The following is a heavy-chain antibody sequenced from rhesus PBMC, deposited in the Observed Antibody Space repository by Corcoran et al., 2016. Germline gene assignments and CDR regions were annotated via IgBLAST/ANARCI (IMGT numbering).Heavy chain of an antibody. D-gene: IGHD1-44*01. V-gene: IGHV4-169*02. CDR3: ASGSDGIYWYFDL. CDR1: GGSISSSY. CDR2: IYGSGRSP. J-gene: IGHJ2*01. Sequence: QLQLQESGPGLVKPSETLSVTCAVSGGSISSSYWSWIRQAPGKGLEWIGYIYGSGRSPNYNPSLKGRVTRSVDTSKSQLSLKLSSVTAADTAVYYCASGSDGIYWYFDLWGPGTPITISS.